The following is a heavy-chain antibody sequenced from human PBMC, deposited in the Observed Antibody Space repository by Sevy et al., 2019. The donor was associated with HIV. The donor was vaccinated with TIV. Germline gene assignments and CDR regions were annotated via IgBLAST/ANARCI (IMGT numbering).Heavy chain of an antibody. D-gene: IGHD6-6*01. Sequence: ASVKVSCKASGYTFTGYYMHWVRQAPGQGLEWMGWINPNSGGTNYAQKFQGRVTMTRDTSISTAYMGLSRLRSDDTAIYYCAREATDYSSSSGSKSYYGMDVWGQGTTVTVSS. V-gene: IGHV1-2*02. J-gene: IGHJ6*02. CDR2: INPNSGGT. CDR3: AREATDYSSSSGSKSYYGMDV. CDR1: GYTFTGYY.